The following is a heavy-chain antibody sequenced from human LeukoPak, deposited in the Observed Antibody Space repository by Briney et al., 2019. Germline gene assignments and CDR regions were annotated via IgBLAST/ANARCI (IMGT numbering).Heavy chain of an antibody. V-gene: IGHV3-30*18. Sequence: PGGSLRLSCAASGVTFSTYSMHWVRQAPGKGVEWGAVLSDDGTNKYYIDSVKGRFTISRDNSKNTLYLQMSSLRAEDTAVYYCAKDRGHGEIGDYWGQGTLVTVSS. D-gene: IGHD3-16*01. J-gene: IGHJ4*02. CDR3: AKDRGHGEIGDY. CDR1: GVTFSTYS. CDR2: LSDDGTNK.